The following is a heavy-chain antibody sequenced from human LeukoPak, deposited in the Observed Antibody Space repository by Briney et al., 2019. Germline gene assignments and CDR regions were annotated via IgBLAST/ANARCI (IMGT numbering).Heavy chain of an antibody. CDR2: IIPIFGTA. J-gene: IGHJ5*02. CDR1: GATFSSYA. Sequence: ASVKLSCKASGATFSSYAISWVRQAPGHGLEWMGRIIPIFGTANYAQKFQGRVTITTDESTSTAYMELSSLRSEDTAVYYCARDLRYYDSSGYYYPNWFDPWGQGTLVTVSS. V-gene: IGHV1-69*05. D-gene: IGHD3-22*01. CDR3: ARDLRYYDSSGYYYPNWFDP.